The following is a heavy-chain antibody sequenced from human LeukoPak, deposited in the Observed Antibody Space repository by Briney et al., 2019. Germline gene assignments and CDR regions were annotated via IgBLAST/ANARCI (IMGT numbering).Heavy chain of an antibody. Sequence: QPGGSLRLSCAASGFTFSPYWMHWVRQAPGKGLVWVSHINGDGTTTTYADSVRGRFTISRDNSKNTLYLQMNSLRAEDTAVYYCARVKRDCSGGSCYSYDYWGQGTLVTVSS. D-gene: IGHD2-15*01. CDR2: INGDGTTT. CDR3: ARVKRDCSGGSCYSYDY. V-gene: IGHV3-74*01. J-gene: IGHJ4*02. CDR1: GFTFSPYW.